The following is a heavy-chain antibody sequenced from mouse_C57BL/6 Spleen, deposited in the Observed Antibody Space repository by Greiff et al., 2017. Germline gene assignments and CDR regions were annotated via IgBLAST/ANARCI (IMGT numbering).Heavy chain of an antibody. D-gene: IGHD1-1*01. CDR1: GYTFTSYW. CDR3: ARSGYYYGSRSFFFAY. J-gene: IGHJ3*01. Sequence: QVQLKQPGAELVRPGSSVKLSCKASGYTFTSYWMDWVKQRPGQGLEWIGNIYPSDSETHYNQKFKDKATLTVDKSSSTAYMQLSSLTSEDSAVYYCARSGYYYGSRSFFFAYWGQGTLVTVSA. CDR2: IYPSDSET. V-gene: IGHV1-61*01.